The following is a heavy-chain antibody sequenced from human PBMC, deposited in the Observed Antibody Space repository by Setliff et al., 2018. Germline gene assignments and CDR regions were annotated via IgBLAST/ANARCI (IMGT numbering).Heavy chain of an antibody. CDR2: IYTDNGNT. V-gene: IGHV1-3*04. D-gene: IGHD2-21*01. J-gene: IGHJ4*02. CDR3: ASADVVVAP. CDR1: GYTFSANA. Sequence: ASVKVSCKASGYTFSANAIHWVRQAPGQRLEWMGFIYTDNGNTKYSKNFQDRVAITRDTSASTAYMELSSLRYEDTAVFYCASADVVVAPWGQGTLVTVSS.